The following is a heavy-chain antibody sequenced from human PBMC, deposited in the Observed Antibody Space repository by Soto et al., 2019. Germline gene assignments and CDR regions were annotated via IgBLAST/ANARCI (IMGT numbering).Heavy chain of an antibody. CDR2: INPKSGGT. CDR1: GYTFTGYY. CDR3: ARFRSRWYYFDY. Sequence: ASVKVSCKASGYTFTGYYIYWVRQAPGQGLEWMGWINPKSGGTKYAQKFQGWVTMTRDTSINTAYMELSRLTSDDTAVYYCARFRSRWYYFDYWGQGTLVTVSS. D-gene: IGHD6-13*01. V-gene: IGHV1-2*04. J-gene: IGHJ4*02.